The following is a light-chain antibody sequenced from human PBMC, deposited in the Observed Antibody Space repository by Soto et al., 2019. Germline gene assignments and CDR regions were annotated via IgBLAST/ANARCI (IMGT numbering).Light chain of an antibody. CDR3: QQYNSYSET. V-gene: IGKV1-5*01. J-gene: IGKJ1*01. Sequence: DIHMTQSPFTLSASVGDRVTITCRASQSISSWLAWYQQKPGKAPKLLIYDASSLESGVPSRFSGSGSGTEFTLTISSLQPDDFATYYCQQYNSYSETFGQGPKVDI. CDR1: QSISSW. CDR2: DAS.